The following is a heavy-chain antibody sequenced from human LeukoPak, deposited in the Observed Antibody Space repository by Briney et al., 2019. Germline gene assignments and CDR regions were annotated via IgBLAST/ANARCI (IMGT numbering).Heavy chain of an antibody. D-gene: IGHD2-15*01. CDR2: INPSGGST. CDR3: ARGPLEYCSGGTCYSGRNWFDP. CDR1: GYTFTSYY. J-gene: IGHJ5*02. Sequence: ASAKVSCKASGYTFTSYYMHWVRQAPGEGLEWMGIINPSGGSTSYAQKFQGRVTMTRDTSISTVYMELRRLRSDDTAAYYCARGPLEYCSGGTCYSGRNWFDPWGQGTLVTVSS. V-gene: IGHV1-46*01.